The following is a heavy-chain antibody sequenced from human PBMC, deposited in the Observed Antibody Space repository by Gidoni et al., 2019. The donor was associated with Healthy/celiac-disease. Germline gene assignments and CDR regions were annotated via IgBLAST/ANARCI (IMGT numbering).Heavy chain of an antibody. CDR1: GFTFSSYG. J-gene: IGHJ4*02. CDR3: AKDSGSYGAFDY. CDR2: ISYDGSNK. V-gene: IGHV3-30*18. D-gene: IGHD1-26*01. Sequence: QVQLVESGGGVVQPGRSLRLSCAASGFTFSSYGMHWVRQAPGKGLEWVAVISYDGSNKYYADSVKGRFTISRDNYKNTLYLQMNSLGAEDTAVYYCAKDSGSYGAFDYWGQGTLVTVSS.